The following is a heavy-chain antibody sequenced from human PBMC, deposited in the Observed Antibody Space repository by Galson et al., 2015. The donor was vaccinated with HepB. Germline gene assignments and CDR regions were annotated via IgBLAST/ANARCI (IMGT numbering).Heavy chain of an antibody. Sequence: SVKVSCKASGYTFTSYAMHWVRQAPGQRLEWMGWINAGNGNTKYSQKFQGRVTITRDTSASTAYMELSSLRSEDTAVYYCARGQHFWSGHYDYWGQGTLVTVSS. V-gene: IGHV1-3*01. CDR1: GYTFTSYA. J-gene: IGHJ4*02. D-gene: IGHD3-3*02. CDR2: INAGNGNT. CDR3: ARGQHFWSGHYDY.